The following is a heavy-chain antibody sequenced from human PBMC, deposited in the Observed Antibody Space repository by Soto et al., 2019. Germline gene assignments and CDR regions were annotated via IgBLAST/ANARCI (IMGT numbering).Heavy chain of an antibody. V-gene: IGHV3-23*01. D-gene: IGHD2-2*01. Sequence: PGGSLRLSCAASGFTFNRYAMGWVRQAPGKGLEWISVIIAGGDTTYFADSVRGRFTISRDNSKNTLYLQMNSLRAEDTAVYFCAIALGNLVPPYFDLWGQGALVPVSS. CDR2: IIAGGDTT. CDR1: GFTFNRYA. CDR3: AIALGNLVPPYFDL. J-gene: IGHJ4*02.